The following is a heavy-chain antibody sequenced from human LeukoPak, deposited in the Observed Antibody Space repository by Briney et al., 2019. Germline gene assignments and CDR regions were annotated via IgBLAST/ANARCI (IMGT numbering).Heavy chain of an antibody. V-gene: IGHV3-30*18. J-gene: IGHJ6*03. Sequence: GGSLRLSCAASGFTFSSYGMHWVRQAPGKGLEWVAVISYDGSNKYYADSVKGRFTISRDNSKNTLYLQMNSLRAEDTAVYYCAKGEGYCSSTSCYEAYWDYYYYYMDVWGKGTTVTVSS. CDR3: AKGEGYCSSTSCYEAYWDYYYYYMDV. D-gene: IGHD2-2*01. CDR2: ISYDGSNK. CDR1: GFTFSSYG.